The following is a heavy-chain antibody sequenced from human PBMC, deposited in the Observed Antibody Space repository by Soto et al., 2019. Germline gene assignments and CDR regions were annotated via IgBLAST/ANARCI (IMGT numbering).Heavy chain of an antibody. CDR3: ARTTTAYYYYYGMDV. D-gene: IGHD4-17*01. Sequence: ASVKVSCKASGYTFTSYGISWVRQAPGQGLEWMGWISAYNGNTNYAQKLQGRVTMTTDTSTSTAYMELRSLRSDDTAVYYCARTTTAYYYYYGMDVWGQGTTVTSP. J-gene: IGHJ6*02. V-gene: IGHV1-18*01. CDR1: GYTFTSYG. CDR2: ISAYNGNT.